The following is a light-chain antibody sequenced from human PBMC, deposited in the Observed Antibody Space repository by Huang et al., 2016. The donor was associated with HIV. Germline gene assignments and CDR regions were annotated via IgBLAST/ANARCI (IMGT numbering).Light chain of an antibody. CDR1: QSVGST. V-gene: IGKV3-15*01. CDR3: QQHSTCPRT. CDR2: APS. J-gene: IGKJ1*01. Sequence: DILMTHSPATLSASPGKRAALSSRASQSVGSTLGWYQQRRGQAPTLLIYAPSTRASGTPARFSGSGSGTEFTRTFSRLQSEDFAAYYCQQHSTCPRTFGEGTRV.